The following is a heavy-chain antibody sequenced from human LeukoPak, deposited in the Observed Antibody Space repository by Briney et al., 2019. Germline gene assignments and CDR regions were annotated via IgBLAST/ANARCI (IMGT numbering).Heavy chain of an antibody. CDR2: ISAYNGNT. CDR3: ARSMRGMGATTGDFDY. D-gene: IGHD1-26*01. J-gene: IGHJ4*02. V-gene: IGHV1-18*01. Sequence: APVKVSCKASGYTFTSYGISWVRQAPGQGLEWMGWISAYNGNTNYAQKLQGRVTVTTDTSTSTAYMELRSLRSDDTAVYYCARSMRGMGATTGDFDYWGQGTLVTVSS. CDR1: GYTFTSYG.